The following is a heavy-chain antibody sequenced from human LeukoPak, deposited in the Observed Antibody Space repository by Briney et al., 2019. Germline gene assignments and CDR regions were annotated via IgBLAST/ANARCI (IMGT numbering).Heavy chain of an antibody. CDR3: VRELVVGPAEYFQS. CDR1: GFRFRNYW. Sequence: PGGSLRLSCVASGFRFRNYWMAWIRHAPGGGLEWVANINEDGNEKYYLDSVRGRFIISRDNARNSLFLQMNSLRGEDTGVYYCVRELVVGPAEYFQSWGQGTLVAVYS. J-gene: IGHJ1*01. V-gene: IGHV3-7*01. CDR2: INEDGNEK. D-gene: IGHD1-26*01.